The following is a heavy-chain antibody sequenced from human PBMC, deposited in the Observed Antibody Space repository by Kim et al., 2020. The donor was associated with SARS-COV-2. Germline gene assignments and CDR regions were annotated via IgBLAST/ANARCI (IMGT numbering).Heavy chain of an antibody. CDR3: VGDRDAS. CDR2: ST. Sequence: STYYADSGRGRFTISRDNSKSTLYLQMNSLRVEDTAMYYCVGDRDASWGQGTLVTVSS. J-gene: IGHJ5*02. V-gene: IGHV3-23*01.